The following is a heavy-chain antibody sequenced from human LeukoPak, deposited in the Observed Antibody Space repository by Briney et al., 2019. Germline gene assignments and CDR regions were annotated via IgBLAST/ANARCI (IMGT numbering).Heavy chain of an antibody. V-gene: IGHV3-30*04. J-gene: IGHJ3*02. CDR1: GFTFSSYA. Sequence: GGSLRLSCAASGFTFSSYAMHWVRQAPGKGLEWVAVISYDGSNKYYADSVKGRFTISRDNSKNTLYLQMNSLRAEDTAVYYCARDRGGAFDIWGQGTMVTVSS. CDR3: ARDRGGAFDI. D-gene: IGHD6-25*01. CDR2: ISYDGSNK.